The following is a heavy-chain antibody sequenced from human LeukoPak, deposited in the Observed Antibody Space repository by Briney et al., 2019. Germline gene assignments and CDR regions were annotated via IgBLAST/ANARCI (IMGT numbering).Heavy chain of an antibody. Sequence: GGSLRLSCAASGFTFSSYAMTWVRQAPGKGLEWVSAIRGSGGGNTYYAASVKGRFTISRDNYRNTLYLQTNSLRAEDTAVYYCAKAYCGGDCFPSYYYYAMDVWGQGTTVTGS. V-gene: IGHV3-23*01. J-gene: IGHJ6*02. CDR2: IRGSGGGNT. CDR1: GFTFSSYA. CDR3: AKAYCGGDCFPSYYYYAMDV. D-gene: IGHD2-21*02.